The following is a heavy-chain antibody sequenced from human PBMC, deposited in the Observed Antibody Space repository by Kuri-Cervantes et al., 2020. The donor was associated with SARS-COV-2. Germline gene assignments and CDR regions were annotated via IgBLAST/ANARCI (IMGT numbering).Heavy chain of an antibody. V-gene: IGHV3-7*01. Sequence: GGSLRLSCAASGFTFNSYWMSWVRQAPGKGLEWVANIKQDGSEKYYVDSVKGRFTISRDNAKNSLYLQMNSLRAEDTAVYYCARDPRYSSSWLDYWGQGTLVTVSS. CDR1: GFTFNSYW. D-gene: IGHD6-6*01. CDR2: IKQDGSEK. J-gene: IGHJ4*02. CDR3: ARDPRYSSSWLDY.